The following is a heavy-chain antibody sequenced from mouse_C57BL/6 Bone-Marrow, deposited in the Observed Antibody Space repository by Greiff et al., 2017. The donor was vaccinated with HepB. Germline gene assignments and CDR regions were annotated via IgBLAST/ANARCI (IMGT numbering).Heavy chain of an antibody. CDR2: INPNNGGT. V-gene: IGHV1-26*01. CDR3: ASHYDSSYAIRYFDV. Sequence: EVQLQQSGPELVKPGASVKISCKASGYTFTDYYMNWVKQSHGKSLEWIGDINPNNGGTSYNQKFKGKATLTVDKSSSTAYMELRSLTSEDSAVYYCASHYDSSYAIRYFDVWGTGTTVTVSS. J-gene: IGHJ1*03. D-gene: IGHD1-1*01. CDR1: GYTFTDYY.